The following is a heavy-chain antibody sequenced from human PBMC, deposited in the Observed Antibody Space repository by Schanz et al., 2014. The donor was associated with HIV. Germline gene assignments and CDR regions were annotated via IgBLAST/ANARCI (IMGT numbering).Heavy chain of an antibody. D-gene: IGHD5-18*01. V-gene: IGHV1-2*02. Sequence: QLQLVQSAAEVRKPGASVKVSCKTSGYVFTAKGITWVRQAPGQGLEWMGWINPNSGGTNYAQKFQGRVTMTRDTSINTAYMELSRLRSDDTAVYYCARDADLNELWPRDYYHYTMDVWGQGTTVTVSS. CDR1: GYVFTAKG. J-gene: IGHJ6*02. CDR2: INPNSGGT. CDR3: ARDADLNELWPRDYYHYTMDV.